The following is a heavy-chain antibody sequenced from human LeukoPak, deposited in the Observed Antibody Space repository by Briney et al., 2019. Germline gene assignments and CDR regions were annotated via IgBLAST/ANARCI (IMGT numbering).Heavy chain of an antibody. V-gene: IGHV3-7*03. CDR3: AKVDGTVTSVVGYDY. J-gene: IGHJ4*02. CDR2: IKQDGSDK. Sequence: GGSLRLSCAASGFTFSTYWMSWVRQAPGKGLEWVANIKQDGSDKYYVDSVKGRFTISRDNAKDSLYLQMNSLRAEDTALYYCAKVDGTVTSVVGYDYWGQGTLVTVSS. CDR1: GFTFSTYW. D-gene: IGHD4-17*01.